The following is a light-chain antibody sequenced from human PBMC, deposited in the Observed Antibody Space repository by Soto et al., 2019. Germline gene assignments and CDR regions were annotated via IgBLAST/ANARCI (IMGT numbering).Light chain of an antibody. Sequence: EIVLTQSPATRSLSPVDRATLSCRASQSVDRYLAWYQEKPGQAPRLLIYDTSDRATGIPDRFSGSGSGTDFTLTISSLEPEDFAVYYCQQGSNWYTFGQGTKVDIK. J-gene: IGKJ2*01. CDR2: DTS. CDR3: QQGSNWYT. CDR1: QSVDRY. V-gene: IGKV3-11*01.